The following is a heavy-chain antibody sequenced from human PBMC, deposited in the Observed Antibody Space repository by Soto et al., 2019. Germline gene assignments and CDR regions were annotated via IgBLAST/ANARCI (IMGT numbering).Heavy chain of an antibody. CDR2: IGPESGAT. J-gene: IGHJ4*02. V-gene: IGHV1-2*02. CDR1: GYTFTGHY. D-gene: IGHD5-12*01. Sequence: ASVRVSCKASGYTFTGHYIHWVRQAPEQGPEWMGEIGPESGATRYAQKFQGRVTMTMDMSITTVYMELSNLSPDDTAVYYCGRGRSGQIVVFYWGQGTPVTVSS. CDR3: GRGRSGQIVVFY.